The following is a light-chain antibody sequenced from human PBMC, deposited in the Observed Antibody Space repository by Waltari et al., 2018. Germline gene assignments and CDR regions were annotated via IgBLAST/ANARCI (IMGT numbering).Light chain of an antibody. CDR1: QGINKW. V-gene: IGKV1-12*02. CDR2: AAS. J-gene: IGKJ4*01. Sequence: DIQMTQSPSSVSASIGDRVTITCRASQGINKWLVWYQQKPGKAPNVLNYAASILQSGVPSRFSGSGIGTDFTLTISSLQPEDFATYFCQQANSLPFTFGGGTKVEIK. CDR3: QQANSLPFT.